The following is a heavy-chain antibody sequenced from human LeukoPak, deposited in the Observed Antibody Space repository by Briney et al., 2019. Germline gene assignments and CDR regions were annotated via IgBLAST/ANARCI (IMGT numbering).Heavy chain of an antibody. J-gene: IGHJ4*02. Sequence: PGGSLRLSCAAPGFTFDTYGMSWVRHSPGKGLEWVSAISGSATGYMTNYADSVKGRFTISRDNSKNTLYLQMNSLRAEGTAVYYCAKSLLGFSYGKIDYWGQGTLVTVSS. CDR1: GFTFDTYG. CDR3: AKSLLGFSYGKIDY. D-gene: IGHD5-18*01. V-gene: IGHV3-23*01. CDR2: ISGSATGYMT.